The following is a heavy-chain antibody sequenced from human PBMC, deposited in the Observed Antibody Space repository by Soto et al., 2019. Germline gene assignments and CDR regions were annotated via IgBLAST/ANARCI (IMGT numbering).Heavy chain of an antibody. CDR3: ARDKITGLFDY. CDR2: INHSGST. V-gene: IGHV4-34*01. CDR1: GGSFSGYY. J-gene: IGHJ4*02. D-gene: IGHD2-8*02. Sequence: SETLSLTCAVYGGSFSGYYWTWIRQPQVTGLDWIGEINHSGSTNYNPSLKSRVTISVDTSKNQFSLKLTSVTAADTAVYYCARDKITGLFDYWGQGTLVTVSS.